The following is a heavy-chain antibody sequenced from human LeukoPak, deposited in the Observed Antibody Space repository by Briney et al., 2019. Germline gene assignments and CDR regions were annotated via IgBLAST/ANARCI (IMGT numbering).Heavy chain of an antibody. CDR3: AREGYCSSTSCTNWFDP. Sequence: SETLSLTCTVSGGSISSNIYYWGWIRQPPGKGLEWIGYIHYSGSANYNPSLKSRVTISVDTSKNQFSLKLSSVTAADTAVYYCAREGYCSSTSCTNWFDPWGQGTLVTVSS. CDR1: GGSISSNIYY. J-gene: IGHJ5*02. D-gene: IGHD2-2*01. V-gene: IGHV4-61*01. CDR2: IHYSGSA.